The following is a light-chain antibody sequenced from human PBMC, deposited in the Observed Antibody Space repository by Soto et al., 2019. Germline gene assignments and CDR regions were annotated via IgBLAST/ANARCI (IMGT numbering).Light chain of an antibody. CDR3: QQYDDWPFT. CDR1: QSVGSS. Sequence: VLTQSPATLSVSPGEGATLSCRASQSVGSSLAWYQQKPGQAPRLLMFDSSTKATGVPAKFSGSGSGTEFTLTISSLQSEDFAIFVCQQYDDWPFTLGPGTRVDI. CDR2: DSS. J-gene: IGKJ3*01. V-gene: IGKV3-15*01.